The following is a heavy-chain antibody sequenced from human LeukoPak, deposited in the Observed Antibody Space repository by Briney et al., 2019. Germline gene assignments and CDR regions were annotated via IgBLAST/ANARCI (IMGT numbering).Heavy chain of an antibody. Sequence: GASVKVSCKASGYTFTSYYMHWVRQAPGQGLEWMGWMNPNSGNTGYAQKFQGRVTMTRNTSISTAYMELSSLRSEDTAVYYCAREGYYYDSSGYSGTYYYYGMDVWGQGTTVTVSS. J-gene: IGHJ6*02. CDR3: AREGYYYDSSGYSGTYYYYGMDV. V-gene: IGHV1-8*02. CDR1: GYTFTSYY. D-gene: IGHD3-22*01. CDR2: MNPNSGNT.